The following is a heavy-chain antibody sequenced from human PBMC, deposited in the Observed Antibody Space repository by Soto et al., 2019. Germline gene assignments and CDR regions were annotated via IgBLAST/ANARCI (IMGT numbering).Heavy chain of an antibody. CDR1: GFSLSTNGVG. CDR2: IYGDDNK. D-gene: IGHD2-15*01. Sequence: SGPTLVNPTQTLTMTRTFSGFSLSTNGVGVGWIRQPPGKALEWLTLIYGDDNKYYSPSLKTRLTVTKDTSKNQVVLTLTNMDPVDTATYYCAHSPAFCSGPGCNYFDYWGLGTPVTVSS. V-gene: IGHV2-5*02. CDR3: AHSPAFCSGPGCNYFDY. J-gene: IGHJ4*02.